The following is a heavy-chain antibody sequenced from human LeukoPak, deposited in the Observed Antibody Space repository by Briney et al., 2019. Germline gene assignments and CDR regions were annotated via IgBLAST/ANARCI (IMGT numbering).Heavy chain of an antibody. CDR2: IYYSGST. CDR3: ARHHLADAPRNGFDI. CDR1: GGSISSYY. Sequence: SETLSLTCTVSGGSISSYYWSWIRQPPGKGLEWIGYIYYSGSTNYNPSLKSRVTISVDTSKNQFSLKLNSVTAADTAVYYCARHHLADAPRNGFDIWGQGTMVTVSS. D-gene: IGHD1-1*01. V-gene: IGHV4-59*08. J-gene: IGHJ3*02.